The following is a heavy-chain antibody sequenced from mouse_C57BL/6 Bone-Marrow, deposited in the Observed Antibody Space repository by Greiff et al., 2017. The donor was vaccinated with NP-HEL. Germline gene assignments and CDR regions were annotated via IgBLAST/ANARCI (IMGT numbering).Heavy chain of an antibody. Sequence: EVKLQESGPELVKPGASVKMSCKASGYTFTDYNMHWVKQSHGKSLEWIGYINPNNGGTSYNQKFKGKATLTVNKSSSTAYMELRSLTSEDSAVYYCARGDYDRDYYAMDYWGQGTSVTVSS. J-gene: IGHJ4*01. CDR2: INPNNGGT. V-gene: IGHV1-22*01. CDR3: ARGDYDRDYYAMDY. CDR1: GYTFTDYN. D-gene: IGHD2-4*01.